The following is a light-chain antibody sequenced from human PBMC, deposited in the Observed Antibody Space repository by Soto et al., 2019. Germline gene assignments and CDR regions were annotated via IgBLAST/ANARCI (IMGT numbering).Light chain of an antibody. CDR2: GSI. J-gene: IGLJ1*01. CDR1: SSNIGAGYD. Sequence: QSVLTQPPSVSGAPGQRVTISCTGSSSNIGAGYDVHWYQQRPGTAPKLLIFGSINRPSGVPDRFSGSKSGTSASLAITGLQAEDEGDYYCQSYDSTLSASYVFGAGTKVTVL. CDR3: QSYDSTLSASYV. V-gene: IGLV1-40*01.